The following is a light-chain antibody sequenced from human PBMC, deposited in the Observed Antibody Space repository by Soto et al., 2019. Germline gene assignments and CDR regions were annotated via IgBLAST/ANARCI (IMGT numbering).Light chain of an antibody. CDR3: ATWDDSLSGVM. V-gene: IGLV1-47*01. CDR2: RNN. CDR1: SSNIGSNY. J-gene: IGLJ3*02. Sequence: QSVLTQPPSASGTPGQRVTISCSGSSSNIGSNYVYWYQQVPGTAPKVLIYRNNQRPSGVPDRFSGSKSGTSASLAISGLGSEDEADYYCATWDDSLSGVMFGGGTKLTVL.